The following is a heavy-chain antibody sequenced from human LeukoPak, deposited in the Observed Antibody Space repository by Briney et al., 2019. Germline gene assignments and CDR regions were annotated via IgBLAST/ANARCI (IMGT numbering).Heavy chain of an antibody. CDR2: TSWNSGSI. J-gene: IGHJ6*02. CDR1: GFTFDDYA. CDR3: ARDQDYGYDYYYYGMDV. D-gene: IGHD4-17*01. Sequence: PGGSLRLSWAAPGFTFDDYAMHWVRQAPGKGLEWVSGTSWNSGSIDYADSVKGRFTISRDNAKNSLYLQMNSLRAEDTAVYYCARDQDYGYDYYYYGMDVWGQGTTVTVSS. V-gene: IGHV3-9*01.